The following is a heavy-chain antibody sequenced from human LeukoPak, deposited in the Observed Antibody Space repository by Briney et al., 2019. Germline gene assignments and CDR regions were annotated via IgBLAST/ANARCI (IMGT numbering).Heavy chain of an antibody. CDR3: ARDGVVQSYDFWSGHTGGAFDI. J-gene: IGHJ3*02. V-gene: IGHV3-33*01. CDR2: IWYDGSNK. CDR1: GFTFSSYG. D-gene: IGHD3-3*01. Sequence: QPGRSLRLSCAASGFTFSSYGMHWVRQAPGKGLEWVAVIWYDGSNKYYADSVKGRFTISRDNSKNTLYLQMKSLRAEETAVYYCARDGVVQSYDFWSGHTGGAFDIWGQGTMVTVSS.